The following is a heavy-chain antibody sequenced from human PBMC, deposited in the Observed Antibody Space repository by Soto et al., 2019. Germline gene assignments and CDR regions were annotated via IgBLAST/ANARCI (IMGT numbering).Heavy chain of an antibody. Sequence: EVQLVESGGGLVQPGGSLRLSCTVSGVTFSNYAMNWVRQAPGKGLEWVSSLSGSGGNKYYADSVKGRFIISRDNSKNPLQHIMNSMRAENTALYYSAKPRAYYGTGDYPINVDSWGQGALVTVSS. J-gene: IGHJ4*02. CDR1: GVTFSNYA. D-gene: IGHD3-10*01. V-gene: IGHV3-23*04. CDR2: LSGSGGNK. CDR3: AKPRAYYGTGDYPINVDS.